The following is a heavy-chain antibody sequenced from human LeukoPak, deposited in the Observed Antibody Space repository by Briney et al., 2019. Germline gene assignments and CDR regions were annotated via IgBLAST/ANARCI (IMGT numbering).Heavy chain of an antibody. CDR1: GFIFSSYG. CDR3: AQGGYYYYYMDV. Sequence: GGSLRLSCAASGFIFSSYGMHWVRQAPGKGLEWMAFIRYDGSNKYYADSVKGRFTISRDNSKNTLYLQMNSLRAEDTAVYYCAQGGYYYYYMDVWGTGTTVTISS. J-gene: IGHJ6*03. V-gene: IGHV3-30*02. CDR2: IRYDGSNK.